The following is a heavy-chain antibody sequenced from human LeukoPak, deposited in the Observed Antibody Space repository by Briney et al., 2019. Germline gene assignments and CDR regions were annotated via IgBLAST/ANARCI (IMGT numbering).Heavy chain of an antibody. D-gene: IGHD6-19*01. CDR3: ARDGSSSGWYGYYGMDV. Sequence: GGSLRLSCAASGFIFSSYWMTWVRQAPGKGLEWVANIKQAGSENSYVDSVRGRFTISRDNAKNSLYLQINSLRAEDTAVYYCARDGSSSGWYGYYGMDVWGQGTTVTVSS. CDR1: GFIFSSYW. CDR2: IKQAGSEN. J-gene: IGHJ6*02. V-gene: IGHV3-7*01.